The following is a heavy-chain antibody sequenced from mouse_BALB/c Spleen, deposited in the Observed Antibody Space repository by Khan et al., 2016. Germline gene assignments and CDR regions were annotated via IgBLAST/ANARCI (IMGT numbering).Heavy chain of an antibody. D-gene: IGHD1-1*01. J-gene: IGHJ4*01. CDR2: IRSKSNNYAT. CDR3: VRVDYYPYAMDC. V-gene: IGHV10-1*02. Sequence: EVQLVESGGGLVQPKGSLKLSCAASGFTFKTYAMNWVRQAPGKGLEWVARIRSKSNNYATYYADSVKDRFTISRDDSQSMLYLQMNNLKTEDTAMYYCVRVDYYPYAMDCWGKGTSVTVSS. CDR1: GFTFKTYA.